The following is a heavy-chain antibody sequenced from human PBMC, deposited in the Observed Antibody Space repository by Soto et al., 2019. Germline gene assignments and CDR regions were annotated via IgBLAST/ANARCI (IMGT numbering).Heavy chain of an antibody. Sequence: PGGSLRLSCVASGFTFSSSAMSWVRQAPGKGLEWVSTISGSGGSTYYADSVKGRLTISRDNSKNTLYLQMNSLRAEDTAIYYCAKRYYYESPNWGARAFDIWGQGTMVTVSS. CDR2: ISGSGGST. CDR1: GFTFSSSA. CDR3: AKRYYYESPNWGARAFDI. D-gene: IGHD3-22*01. V-gene: IGHV3-23*01. J-gene: IGHJ3*02.